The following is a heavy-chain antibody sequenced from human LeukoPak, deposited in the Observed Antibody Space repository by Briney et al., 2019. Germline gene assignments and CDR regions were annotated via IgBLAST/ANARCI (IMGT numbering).Heavy chain of an antibody. CDR2: ISGSDAGT. J-gene: IGHJ4*02. CDR3: ARVNSSGWYSIDY. D-gene: IGHD6-19*01. CDR1: GFTFSNYA. V-gene: IGHV3-23*01. Sequence: GGSLRLSCAASGFTFSNYAMNWVRQAPGKGLEWVSSISGSDAGTYYVDSVKGRFTSSRDNSKNTLSLQMNSLRAEDTAVYYCARVNSSGWYSIDYWGQGTLVTVSS.